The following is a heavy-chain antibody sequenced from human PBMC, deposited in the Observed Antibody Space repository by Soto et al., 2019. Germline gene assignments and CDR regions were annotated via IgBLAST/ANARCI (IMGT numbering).Heavy chain of an antibody. J-gene: IGHJ6*02. CDR3: ASGPLKVQQQLVLRKNYYYGMDV. CDR1: GYTFTSYG. V-gene: IGHV1-18*01. D-gene: IGHD6-13*01. Sequence: QVQLVQSGAEVKKPGASVKVSCKASGYTFTSYGISWVRQAPGQGLEWMGWISAYNGNTNYAQKLQGRVTMTTDTPTSTAYMELRSLRSDDTAVYYCASGPLKVQQQLVLRKNYYYGMDVWGQGTTVTVSS. CDR2: ISAYNGNT.